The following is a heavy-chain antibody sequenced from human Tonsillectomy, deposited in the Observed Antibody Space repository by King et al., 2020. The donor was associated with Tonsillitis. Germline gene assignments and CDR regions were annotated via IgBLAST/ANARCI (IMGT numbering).Heavy chain of an antibody. J-gene: IGHJ4*02. CDR2: LYYSGST. CDR3: AGARSSAFYYDF. CDR1: GGSLSSHH. Sequence: MQLQESGPGLVKPSETLSLTCTVSGGSLSSHHWSWVRQSPGKGLEWIGYLYYSGSTKYNPSLKSRVTISVDTAKNQFSLKLASVTAVDTAVYFCAGARSSAFYYDFGGQGSLVTVSS. D-gene: IGHD6-19*01. V-gene: IGHV4-59*11.